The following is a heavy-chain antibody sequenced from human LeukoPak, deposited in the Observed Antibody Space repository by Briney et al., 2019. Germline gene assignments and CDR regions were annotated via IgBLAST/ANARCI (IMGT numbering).Heavy chain of an antibody. Sequence: SGGSLRLSCAASGFTFSSYSMNWVRQAPGKGLEWVSSISSSSSYIYYADSVKGRFTISRDNAKNSLYLQMNSLRAEDTAVYYCAKVTEAYASTRDAFDIWGQGTMVTVSS. V-gene: IGHV3-21*01. CDR1: GFTFSSYS. CDR3: AKVTEAYASTRDAFDI. D-gene: IGHD2-2*01. J-gene: IGHJ3*02. CDR2: ISSSSSYI.